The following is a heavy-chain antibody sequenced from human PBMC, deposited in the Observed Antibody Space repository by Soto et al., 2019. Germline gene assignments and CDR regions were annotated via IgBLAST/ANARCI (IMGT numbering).Heavy chain of an antibody. CDR2: IYYSWST. Sequence: QVQLQESGPGLVKPSQTLSLTCTVSGGSISSGGYYWSWIRQHPGKGLEWIGYIYYSWSTYYNPSLKSRVTRLVDTSKDRCSLKLSSVTAADTAVYYCASCWGSGDDAFDIWGQGAMVTVSS. V-gene: IGHV4-31*03. CDR3: ASCWGSGDDAFDI. CDR1: GGSISSGGYY. J-gene: IGHJ3*02. D-gene: IGHD3-10*01.